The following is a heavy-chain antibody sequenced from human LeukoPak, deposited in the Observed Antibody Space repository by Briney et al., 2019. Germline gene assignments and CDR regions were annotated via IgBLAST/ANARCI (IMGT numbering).Heavy chain of an antibody. CDR3: AKDKDSSGWYTSPFDY. J-gene: IGHJ4*02. V-gene: IGHV3-30*18. CDR1: GFTFSSYG. Sequence: GGSLRLSCAASGFTFSSYGMHWVRQAPGKGLEWVAVISYDGSNKYYADSVKGRFTISRDNSKNTQYLQMNSLRAEDTAVYYCAKDKDSSGWYTSPFDYWGQGTLVTVSS. D-gene: IGHD6-19*01. CDR2: ISYDGSNK.